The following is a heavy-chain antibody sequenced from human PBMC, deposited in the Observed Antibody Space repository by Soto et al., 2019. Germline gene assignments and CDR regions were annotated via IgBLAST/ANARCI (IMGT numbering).Heavy chain of an antibody. CDR2: ISYDGSNK. Sequence: GGSLRLSCAASGFTFSSYAMHWVRQAPGKGLEWVAVISYDGSNKYYADSVKGRFTISRDNSKNTLYLQMSSLRAEDTAVYYCARDRIQLWRAFDYWGQGTLVTVSS. CDR1: GFTFSSYA. CDR3: ARDRIQLWRAFDY. D-gene: IGHD5-18*01. J-gene: IGHJ4*02. V-gene: IGHV3-30-3*01.